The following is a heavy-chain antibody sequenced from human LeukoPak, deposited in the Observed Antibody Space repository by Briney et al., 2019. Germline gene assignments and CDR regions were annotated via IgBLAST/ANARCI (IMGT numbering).Heavy chain of an antibody. Sequence: SVKVSCKASGGTFSSYAISWVRQAPGQGLEWMGRIIPIFGIANYAQKFQSRVTITADKSTSTAYMELSSLRSEDTAVYYCARVSTQAPKDITIFGVVTYTHLDYGMDVWGQGTTVTVSS. V-gene: IGHV1-69*04. D-gene: IGHD3-3*01. CDR2: IIPIFGIA. CDR3: ARVSTQAPKDITIFGVVTYTHLDYGMDV. CDR1: GGTFSSYA. J-gene: IGHJ6*02.